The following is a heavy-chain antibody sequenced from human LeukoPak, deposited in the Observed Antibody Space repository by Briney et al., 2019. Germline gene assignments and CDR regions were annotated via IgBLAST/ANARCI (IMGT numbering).Heavy chain of an antibody. CDR1: GYTFTSYY. J-gene: IGHJ5*02. CDR3: P. CDR2: INPTGDST. V-gene: IGHV1-46*01. D-gene: IGHD1-26*01. Sequence: SVKVSCKASGYTFTSYYMHWVRQAPGQGLEWMGLINPTGDSTGYAQKFQGRITMTRDMSTSTDYYCARDNSLGDNAWWFDPWGQGTLVTVSS.